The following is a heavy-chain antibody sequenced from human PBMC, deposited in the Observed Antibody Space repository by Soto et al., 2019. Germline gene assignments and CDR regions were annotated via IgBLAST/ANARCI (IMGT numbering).Heavy chain of an antibody. CDR2: ISSDGSNK. J-gene: IGHJ5*02. CDR3: TKQGLPHHNWFDP. CDR1: GFTISTYG. V-gene: IGHV3-30*18. Sequence: GGSLGLSCAASGFTISTYGIHWVRQAPGKGLEWVAVISSDGSNKYYVDSVKGRFTISRDDSKNTVYLHMNSLRPEDTAVYYCTKQGLPHHNWFDPWGQGTLVTVSS. D-gene: IGHD2-15*01.